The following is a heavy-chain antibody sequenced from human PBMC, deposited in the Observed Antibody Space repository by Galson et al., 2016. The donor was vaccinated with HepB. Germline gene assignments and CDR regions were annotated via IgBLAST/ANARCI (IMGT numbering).Heavy chain of an antibody. CDR1: GGSISTSDW. CDR2: IYESGTT. J-gene: IGHJ5*02. CDR3: ARLITRYCSSSTCSNHDINWFDP. D-gene: IGHD2-2*01. Sequence: SETLSLTCAVSGGSISTSDWWSWVRQPPGKGLEWIGEIYESGTTNYNVSLKSRVTISVDKSRNQFSLKMNSVTAADTAVYYCARLITRYCSSSTCSNHDINWFDPWGQGTLVTVSP. V-gene: IGHV4-4*02.